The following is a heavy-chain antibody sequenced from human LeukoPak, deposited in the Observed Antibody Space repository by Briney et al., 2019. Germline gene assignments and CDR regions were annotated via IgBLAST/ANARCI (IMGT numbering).Heavy chain of an antibody. V-gene: IGHV4-59*01. Sequence: SETLSLTCTVSGGSISSYYWSWIRQPPGKGLEWIGYIYYSGSTNYNPSLKSRVTISVDTSKNQFSLKLSSVTAADTAVYYCARQQLSQLYYFDYWGQGILVTVSS. CDR1: GGSISSYY. CDR3: ARQQLSQLYYFDY. CDR2: IYYSGST. D-gene: IGHD6-13*01. J-gene: IGHJ4*02.